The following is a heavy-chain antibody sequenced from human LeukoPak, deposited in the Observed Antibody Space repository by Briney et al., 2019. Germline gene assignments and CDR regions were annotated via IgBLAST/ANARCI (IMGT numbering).Heavy chain of an antibody. D-gene: IGHD1-1*01. CDR1: GFTFGDHA. CDR3: ARGPIQLWIHNAMDV. J-gene: IGHJ6*02. Sequence: GGSLRLSCTGSGFTFGDHAMSWVRQAPGKGLEWVGFIRSKAYRGTTEYAASVKGRFTISRDDSASIAYLQMNSLKTEDTAVYYCARGPIQLWIHNAMDVWGQGTTVTDSS. V-gene: IGHV3-49*04. CDR2: IRSKAYRGTT.